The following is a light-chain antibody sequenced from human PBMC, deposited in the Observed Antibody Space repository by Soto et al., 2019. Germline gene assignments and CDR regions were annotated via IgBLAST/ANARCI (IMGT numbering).Light chain of an antibody. Sequence: IRMTQSPASLSASTGDRVTITCRASQGISSYFAWYQQKPGKAPKLLIYAASTLQSVVPSRFSGSGSGTDFTLTISCLQSEDFATYYCQQYNSYTWTFGQGTKVDIK. CDR2: AAS. CDR1: QGISSY. V-gene: IGKV1-8*01. CDR3: QQYNSYTWT. J-gene: IGKJ1*01.